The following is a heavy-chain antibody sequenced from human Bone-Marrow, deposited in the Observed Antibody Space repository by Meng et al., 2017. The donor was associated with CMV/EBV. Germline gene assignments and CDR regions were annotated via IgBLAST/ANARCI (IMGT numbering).Heavy chain of an antibody. CDR1: GYTFTSYD. CDR2: LNPNSGNT. D-gene: IGHD5-24*01. Sequence: ASVTVSCPASGYTFTSYDINWVRQATGQGLEWMGWLNPNSGNTGYAQKFQGRVTMTRNTSISTAYMKLITLRSEDTAVYYCARSFTARDLYYFDYWGQGTLVTVSS. V-gene: IGHV1-8*01. CDR3: ARSFTARDLYYFDY. J-gene: IGHJ4*02.